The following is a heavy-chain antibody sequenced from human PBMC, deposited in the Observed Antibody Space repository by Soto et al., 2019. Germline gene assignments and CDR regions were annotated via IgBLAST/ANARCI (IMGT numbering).Heavy chain of an antibody. CDR1: GYTFTGYY. J-gene: IGHJ6*03. CDR2: INPNSGGT. D-gene: IGHD2-15*01. Sequence: ASVKVSCKASGYTFTGYYMHWVRQAPGQGLEWMGWINPNSGGTNYAQKFQGWVTMTRETSISTAYMELSRLRSDDTAVYYCARGNEAVVAATPLVYYYYMDVWGKGTTVTVSS. CDR3: ARGNEAVVAATPLVYYYYMDV. V-gene: IGHV1-2*04.